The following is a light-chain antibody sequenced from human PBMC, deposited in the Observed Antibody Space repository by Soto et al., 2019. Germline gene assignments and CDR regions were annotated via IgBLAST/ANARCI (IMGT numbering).Light chain of an antibody. CDR2: DAS. V-gene: IGKV1-5*01. CDR3: QQYNSYSRT. Sequence: DIQITQSPSTLHASVGDIVTITCRASQSVGSWLAWYQQKPGKAPILLIYDASTLETGVPSRFSGSGSGTEFTLAISSLQPDDFATYYCQQYNSYSRTFGQGTKVDIK. CDR1: QSVGSW. J-gene: IGKJ1*01.